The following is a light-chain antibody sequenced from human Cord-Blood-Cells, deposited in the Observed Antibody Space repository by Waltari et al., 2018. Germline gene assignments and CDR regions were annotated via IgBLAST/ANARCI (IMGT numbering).Light chain of an antibody. CDR1: SSDVGGYNY. CDR3: SSYTSSSTLDV. J-gene: IGLJ1*01. CDR2: DVS. Sequence: QSALTQPASVSGSPGQSITISCTGTSSDVGGYNYVSWYQQHPGKAPKLMIYDVSNLPSGFSNRFSGSKSCNTASLTISWLQAEDEADYYCSSYTSSSTLDVFGTGTKVSVL. V-gene: IGLV2-14*01.